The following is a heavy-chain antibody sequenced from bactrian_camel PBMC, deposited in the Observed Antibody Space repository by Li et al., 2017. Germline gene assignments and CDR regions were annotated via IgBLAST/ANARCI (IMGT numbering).Heavy chain of an antibody. CDR1: GYSYNTCC. J-gene: IGHJ4*01. V-gene: IGHV3S1*01. CDR2: INNRGEQT. Sequence: HVQLVESGGGTVQAGGSLRLSCVYSGYSYNTCCLVWFRQVPGKERDRVTSINNRGEQTYTESVKGRFTISEDKPKKTLYLQMDSLKIEDTAVYYCALGSSRQATMTARGKGTQVTVS. D-gene: IGHD3*01.